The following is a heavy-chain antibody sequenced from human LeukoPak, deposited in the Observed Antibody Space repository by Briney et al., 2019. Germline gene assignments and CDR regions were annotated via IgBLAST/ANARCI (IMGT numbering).Heavy chain of an antibody. D-gene: IGHD6-13*01. V-gene: IGHV5-51*01. CDR3: TRIGFTSDWSFDY. J-gene: IGHJ4*02. CDR2: VYAGDSDT. Sequence: GESLKISCKGFGYSFSTYWIAWVRQVPGKGLERMGIVYAGDSDTRYSPTFQGQVTMSAEKSVDTAYLQWSSLKASDTAIYYCTRIGFTSDWSFDYWGQGTQVTVSS. CDR1: GYSFSTYW.